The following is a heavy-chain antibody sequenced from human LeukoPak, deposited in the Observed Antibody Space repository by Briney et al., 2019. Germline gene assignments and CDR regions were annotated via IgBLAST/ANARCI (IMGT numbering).Heavy chain of an antibody. CDR1: GYTFTSYY. Sequence: GASVKVSCKASGYTFTSYYMHWVRQAPGQGLEWMGIINPSGGSTSYAQKFQGRVTMTRDTSISTAYVELSRLRSDDTAVYYCARDYGGNLDAFDIWGQGTMVTVSS. D-gene: IGHD4-23*01. CDR3: ARDYGGNLDAFDI. J-gene: IGHJ3*02. CDR2: INPSGGST. V-gene: IGHV1-46*01.